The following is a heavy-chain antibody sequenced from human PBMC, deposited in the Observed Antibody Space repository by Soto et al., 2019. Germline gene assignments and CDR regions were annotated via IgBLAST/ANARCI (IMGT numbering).Heavy chain of an antibody. CDR1: GFTFSSYT. J-gene: IGHJ4*02. D-gene: IGHD6-13*01. Sequence: QVQLLESGGGVVQPGRSLRLSCEASGFTFSSYTMYWVRQAPGKGLQWVSLISHDGSEKYYADSVKGRFTVSRDNSRNTLSLQMNSLSPEDSSIYYCARDRALSTAAAGAEYCGQGTLVTVSS. CDR3: ARDRALSTAAAGAEY. CDR2: ISHDGSEK. V-gene: IGHV3-30-3*01.